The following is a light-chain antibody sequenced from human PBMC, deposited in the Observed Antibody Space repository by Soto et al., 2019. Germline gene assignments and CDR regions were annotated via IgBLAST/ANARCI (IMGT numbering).Light chain of an antibody. CDR3: CSYAGGSTLV. Sequence: QSALAQPASVSGYPGQSITISCTGTSSDLGTYNLVSWYQQHPGKAPKLTIYEATKRPSGVSDRFSGSKSGNTASLTISGLQAEDEAYYYCCSYAGGSTLVFCGGTKLTVL. CDR1: SSDLGTYNL. CDR2: EAT. J-gene: IGLJ3*02. V-gene: IGLV2-23*01.